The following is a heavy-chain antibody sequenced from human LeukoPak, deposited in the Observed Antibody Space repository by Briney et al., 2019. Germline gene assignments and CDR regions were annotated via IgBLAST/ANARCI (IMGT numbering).Heavy chain of an antibody. CDR2: ITSSGTYI. CDR3: ARRPTGGELSLYYDY. D-gene: IGHD3-16*02. Sequence: PGESLRLSCAASGFTFNNYNMNWVRQAPGKALEWVSSITSSGTYIFYADSVKGRFTISRDNAKNTLHLQMNSLRAEDTAVYYCARRPTGGELSLYYDYWGQGTLVTVSS. V-gene: IGHV3-21*01. CDR1: GFTFNNYN. J-gene: IGHJ4*02.